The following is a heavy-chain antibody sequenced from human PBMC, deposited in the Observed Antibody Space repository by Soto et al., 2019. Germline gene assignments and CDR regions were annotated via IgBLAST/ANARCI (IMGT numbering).Heavy chain of an antibody. D-gene: IGHD6-13*01. Sequence: EVQLVESGGGLVQPGGSLRLSCAASGFTFSGYWMHLVRQVPGKGPVWVSRINSDGSSTSYADSVKGRFTISRDNAKNTLYLQMNSLRAEDTAVYYCARGYSSSWPNGLDIWGQGTMVTVSS. CDR3: ARGYSSSWPNGLDI. J-gene: IGHJ3*02. V-gene: IGHV3-74*01. CDR1: GFTFSGYW. CDR2: INSDGSST.